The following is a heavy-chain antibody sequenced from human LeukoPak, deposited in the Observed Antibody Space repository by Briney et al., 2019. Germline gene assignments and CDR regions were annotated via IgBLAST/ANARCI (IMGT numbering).Heavy chain of an antibody. CDR2: IIPILGIV. Sequence: SVKVSCKASGGTFSSYAISWVRQAPGQGLEWMGRIIPILGIVNYAQKFQGRVTITADKSTSTAYMELSSLRSEDTAVYYCARTNRDGNPFEYYGMDVWGQGTTVTVSS. CDR3: ARTNRDGNPFEYYGMDV. V-gene: IGHV1-69*04. J-gene: IGHJ6*02. CDR1: GGTFSSYA. D-gene: IGHD3-16*01.